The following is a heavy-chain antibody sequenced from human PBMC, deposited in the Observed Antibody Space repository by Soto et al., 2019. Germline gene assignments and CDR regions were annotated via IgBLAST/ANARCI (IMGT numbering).Heavy chain of an antibody. V-gene: IGHV1-18*01. CDR3: ARDQARGYYGSGTEFDY. Sequence: ASVKVSCKASGYTFTSYGISWVRQAPGQGLEWMGWISAYNGNTNYAQKLQGRVTMTTDTSTSTAYMELRSLRSDDTAVYYCARDQARGYYGSGTEFDYWGQGTLVTVSS. J-gene: IGHJ4*02. CDR2: ISAYNGNT. D-gene: IGHD3-10*01. CDR1: GYTFTSYG.